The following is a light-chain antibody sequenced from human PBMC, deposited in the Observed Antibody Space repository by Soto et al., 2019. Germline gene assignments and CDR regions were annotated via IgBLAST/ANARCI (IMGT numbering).Light chain of an antibody. CDR3: QQYGTSPTT. CDR1: QSVSSTY. Sequence: EIVLTQSPGTLSLSPGERATLSCRASQSVSSTYLAWYQQKPGQAPRLLIYGASSRATGISDRFSGSGSGTDFTLTISSLEPEDFAVYYCQQYGTSPTTFGPGTKVDIK. V-gene: IGKV3-20*01. CDR2: GAS. J-gene: IGKJ3*01.